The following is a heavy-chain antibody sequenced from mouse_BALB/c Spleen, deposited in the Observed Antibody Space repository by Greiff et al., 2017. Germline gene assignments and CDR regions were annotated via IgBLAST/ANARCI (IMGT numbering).Heavy chain of an antibody. CDR3: ARDPGFYAMDY. Sequence: VKLMESGPGLVAPSQSLSITCTVSGFSLTSYGVHWVRQPPGKGLEWLGVIRAGGSTNYNSALMSRLSISKDNSKSQVFLKMNSLQTDDTAMYYCARDPGFYAMDYWGQGTSVTVSS. CDR2: IRAGGST. J-gene: IGHJ4*01. V-gene: IGHV2-9*02. D-gene: IGHD3-1*01. CDR1: GFSLTSYG.